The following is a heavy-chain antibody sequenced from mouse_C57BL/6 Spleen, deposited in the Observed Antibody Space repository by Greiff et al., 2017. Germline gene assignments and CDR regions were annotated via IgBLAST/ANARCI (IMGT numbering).Heavy chain of an antibody. J-gene: IGHJ3*01. CDR2: ISSGSSTI. V-gene: IGHV5-17*01. D-gene: IGHD2-5*01. CDR1: GFTFSDYG. CDR3: ATYYSNFGGFAY. Sequence: EVKLMESGGGLVKPGGSLKLSCAASGFTFSDYGMHWVRQAPEKGLEWVAYISSGSSTIYYADTVKGRFTISRDNAKNTLFLQMTSLRSEDTAMYYCATYYSNFGGFAYWGQGTLVTVSA.